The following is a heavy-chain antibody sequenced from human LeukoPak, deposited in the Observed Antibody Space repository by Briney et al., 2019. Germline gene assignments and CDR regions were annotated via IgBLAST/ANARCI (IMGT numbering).Heavy chain of an antibody. CDR2: INHSGST. J-gene: IGHJ4*02. CDR1: GYSISSGYY. CDR3: ARAVGITTALFDY. V-gene: IGHV4-38-2*02. D-gene: IGHD1-26*01. Sequence: SETLSLTCTVSGYSISSGYYWSWIRQPPGKGLEWIGEINHSGSTNYNPSLKSRVTISVDTSKNQFSLKLSSVTAADTAVYYCARAVGITTALFDYWGQGTLVTVSS.